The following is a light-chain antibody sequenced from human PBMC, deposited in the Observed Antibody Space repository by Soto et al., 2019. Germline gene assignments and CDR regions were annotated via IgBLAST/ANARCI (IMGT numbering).Light chain of an antibody. CDR2: AAS. Sequence: DIQLTQSPSFLSASVGDRVTITCRASQGISSYLAWYQQKPGKAPKLLIYAASTLQSGVPSRFSGSGSGTEFPLTITSLQPEDFATYYCQQFKIYPIFGGGTKVDTK. CDR3: QQFKIYPI. J-gene: IGKJ4*01. V-gene: IGKV1-9*01. CDR1: QGISSY.